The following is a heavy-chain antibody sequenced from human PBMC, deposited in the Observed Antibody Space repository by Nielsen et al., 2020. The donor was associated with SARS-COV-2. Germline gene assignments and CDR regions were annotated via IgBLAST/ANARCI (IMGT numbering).Heavy chain of an antibody. CDR3: ARDYYGDYLDAFDI. CDR1: GGSISSYY. V-gene: IGHV4-59*01. Sequence: GSLRLSCTVSGGSISSYYWSWIRQPPGKGLEWIGYIHYDGSASYSPSFKSRVTISLDTSKSQFSLELSSVTAADTAVYYCARDYYGDYLDAFDIWGQGTTVAVSS. J-gene: IGHJ3*02. D-gene: IGHD4-17*01. CDR2: IHYDGSA.